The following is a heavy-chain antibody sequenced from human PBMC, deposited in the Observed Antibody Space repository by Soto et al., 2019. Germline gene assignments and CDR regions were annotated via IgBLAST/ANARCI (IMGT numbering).Heavy chain of an antibody. Sequence: SETLSLTCTVSVGSIRTYYWSWIRQPPGKGLEWIGYIHHSGSANYNPSLKSRVNLSVDTSKNQFSLKLTSVTAAGTAVYYCATNVHGISWVFSWFDTWGQGALVTVS. J-gene: IGHJ5*02. D-gene: IGHD6-13*01. CDR3: ATNVHGISWVFSWFDT. CDR1: VGSIRTYY. V-gene: IGHV4-59*01. CDR2: IHHSGSA.